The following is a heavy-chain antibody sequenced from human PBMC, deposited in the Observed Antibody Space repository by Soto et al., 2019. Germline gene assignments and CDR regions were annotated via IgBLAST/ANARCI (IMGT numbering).Heavy chain of an antibody. J-gene: IGHJ4*02. CDR1: GGSFSGYY. Sequence: SQTLSLTCAVYGGSFSGYYWSWIRQPPGKGLEWIGEINHSGSTNYNPSLKSRVTISVDTSKNQFSLKLSSVTAADTAVYYCARGGSGYDRRYFDYWGQGTLVTVSS. CDR3: ARGGSGYDRRYFDY. V-gene: IGHV4-34*01. D-gene: IGHD5-12*01. CDR2: INHSGST.